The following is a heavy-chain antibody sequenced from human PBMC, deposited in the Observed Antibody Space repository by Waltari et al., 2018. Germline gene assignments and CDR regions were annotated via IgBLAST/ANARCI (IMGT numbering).Heavy chain of an antibody. CDR2: KSSDGRNQ. CDR1: GFTFSAYG. CDR3: AKGLYSGSYYFDY. J-gene: IGHJ4*02. V-gene: IGHV3-30*18. Sequence: QVQLVESGGGVVQPGRSLRLSCVVSGFTFSAYGMHWVRQGPGKGLGWVAGKSSDGRNQPYADSVKCRLTISRDNSKSTLYLQMSSLRADDTAAYYCAKGLYSGSYYFDYWGQGTLVTVSS. D-gene: IGHD1-26*01.